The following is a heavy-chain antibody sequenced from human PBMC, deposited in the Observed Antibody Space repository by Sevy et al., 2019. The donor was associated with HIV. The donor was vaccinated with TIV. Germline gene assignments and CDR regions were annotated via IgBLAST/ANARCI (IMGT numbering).Heavy chain of an antibody. Sequence: GGSLRLSCAASGFTFSSYDMYWVRQVTGKGLEWVSAIGIAGDSYYPDSLRGRFTISRDNANNSLFLQMNSLRAGETAIYYCTKAQLSGGVRGHRYGMDVWGQGTTVTVSS. D-gene: IGHD1-1*01. V-gene: IGHV3-13*01. CDR2: IGIAGDS. CDR3: TKAQLSGGVRGHRYGMDV. CDR1: GFTFSSYD. J-gene: IGHJ6*02.